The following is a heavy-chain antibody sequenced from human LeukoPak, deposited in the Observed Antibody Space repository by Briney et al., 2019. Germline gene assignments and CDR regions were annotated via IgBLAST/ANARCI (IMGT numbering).Heavy chain of an antibody. D-gene: IGHD4-17*01. Sequence: ASVNVSCKASGGTFSIYAISWVRQAPGQGLEWMGGIIPIFGTANYAQKFQGRVTITADESTSTAYMELSSLRSEDTAVYYCARGIQHGDSPNWFDPWGQGTLVTVSS. CDR3: ARGIQHGDSPNWFDP. J-gene: IGHJ5*02. V-gene: IGHV1-69*13. CDR2: IIPIFGTA. CDR1: GGTFSIYA.